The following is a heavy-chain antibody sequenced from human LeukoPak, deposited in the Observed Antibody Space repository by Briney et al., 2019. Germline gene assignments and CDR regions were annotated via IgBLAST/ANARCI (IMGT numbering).Heavy chain of an antibody. V-gene: IGHV1-2*02. CDR1: GYTFTGYY. CDR2: INPNSGGT. D-gene: IGHD3-22*01. CDR3: ARAEEYYDSSGYQPY. J-gene: IGHJ4*02. Sequence: ASVTVSCKASGYTFTGYYMHWVRQAPGQGLEWMGWINPNSGGTNYAQKFQGRVTMTRDTSISTAYMELSRLRSDDTAVYYCARAEEYYDSSGYQPYWGQGTLVTVSS.